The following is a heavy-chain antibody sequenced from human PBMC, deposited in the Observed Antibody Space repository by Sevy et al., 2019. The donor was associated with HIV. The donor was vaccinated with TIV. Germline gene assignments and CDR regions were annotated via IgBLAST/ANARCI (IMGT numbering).Heavy chain of an antibody. CDR2: ISYDGSNK. J-gene: IGHJ4*02. CDR1: GFTFSSYA. Sequence: GESLKISCAASGFTFSSYAMHWVRQAPGKGLEWVAVISYDGSNKYYADSVKGRFTISRDNSKNTLYLQMNSLRAEDTAMYYCARENLDWNQSFDYWGQGTLVNVSS. CDR3: ARENLDWNQSFDY. V-gene: IGHV3-30-3*01. D-gene: IGHD3-9*01.